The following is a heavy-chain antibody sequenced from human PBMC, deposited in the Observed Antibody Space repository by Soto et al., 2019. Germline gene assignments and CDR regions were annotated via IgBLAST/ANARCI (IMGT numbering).Heavy chain of an antibody. D-gene: IGHD1-7*01. J-gene: IGHJ3*02. CDR2: IIPIFGTA. CDR1: GGTFSSYA. Sequence: QVQLVQSGAEVKKPGSSVKVSCKASGGTFSSYAISWVRQAPGQGLEWMGGIIPIFGTANYAQKFQGRVTITADKSTSTAYMELSSLRSEDTAVYYCARDGLKMGNWNYGSRGAFDIWGQGTMVTVSS. CDR3: ARDGLKMGNWNYGSRGAFDI. V-gene: IGHV1-69*06.